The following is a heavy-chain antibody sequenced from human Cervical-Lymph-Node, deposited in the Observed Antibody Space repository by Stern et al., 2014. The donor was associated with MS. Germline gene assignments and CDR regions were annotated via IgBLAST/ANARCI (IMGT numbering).Heavy chain of an antibody. J-gene: IGHJ4*02. CDR3: ARVAADRPH. CDR1: GFTFSSYA. V-gene: IGHV3-30*03. Sequence: QVQLVQSGGGVVQPGRSLRLSCAASGFTFSSYAMHWVRQAPGKGLEWVALISYDGSIEDYADSVKGRFTISRDNSKNTLYLQMNSLRAEDTALYYCARVAADRPHWGQGTLVTVSS. CDR2: ISYDGSIE. D-gene: IGHD6-6*01.